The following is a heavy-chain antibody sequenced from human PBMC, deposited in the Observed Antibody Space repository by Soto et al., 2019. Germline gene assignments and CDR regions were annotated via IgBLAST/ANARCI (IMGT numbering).Heavy chain of an antibody. J-gene: IGHJ2*01. V-gene: IGHV1-3*01. D-gene: IGHD2-2*01. CDR1: GYTFTSYA. CDR3: ASHISFVVPVAIRHNPDWYFDL. Sequence: DSVKVSCKASGYTFTSYAMHWVRQAPGQRLEWMGWINAGNGNRKYSQKFQGRVTITRDTSASTAYMELSSLRSEDTAVYYCASHISFVVPVAIRHNPDWYFDLWGRRTLVPVSS. CDR2: INAGNGNR.